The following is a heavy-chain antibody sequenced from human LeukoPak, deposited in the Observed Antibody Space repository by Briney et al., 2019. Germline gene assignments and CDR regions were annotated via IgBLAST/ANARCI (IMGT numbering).Heavy chain of an antibody. CDR2: ISAYNGNI. J-gene: IGHJ4*02. Sequence: ASVKVSCKASGYTFTSYGITWVRQAPGQGLEWMGWISAYNGNIIYAQKLQGRITMTPDTSTSTSCMELRSLRSDDTAVYYCAGAAVTTDFLPFDYWGQGTLVTVSS. CDR1: GYTFTSYG. V-gene: IGHV1-18*01. CDR3: AGAAVTTDFLPFDY. D-gene: IGHD4-17*01.